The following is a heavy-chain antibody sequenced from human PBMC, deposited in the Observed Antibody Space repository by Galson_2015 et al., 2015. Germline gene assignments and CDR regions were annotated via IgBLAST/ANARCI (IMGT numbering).Heavy chain of an antibody. V-gene: IGHV3-23*01. CDR2: ISGSGGST. CDR1: GFTFSSYA. J-gene: IGHJ5*02. D-gene: IGHD5-12*01. CDR3: AKELRGDRGYDSGLDP. Sequence: SLRLSCAASGFTFSSYAMSWVRQAPGKGLEWVSAISGSGGSTYYADSVKGRFTISRDNSKNTLYLQMNSLRAEDTAVYYCAKELRGDRGYDSGLDPWGQGTLVPVSS.